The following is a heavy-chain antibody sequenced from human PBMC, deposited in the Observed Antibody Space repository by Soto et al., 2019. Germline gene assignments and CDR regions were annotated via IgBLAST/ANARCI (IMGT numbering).Heavy chain of an antibody. V-gene: IGHV1-18*01. CDR1: GYTFTSYG. CDR3: ARGAMPGGSGSHWFDP. Sequence: QVQLVQSGAEVKKPGASVKVSRKASGYTFTSYGISWVRQAPGQGLEWMGWSSAYNGNTNYAQKLQGRVTMTTDTSTSTAYMELRSLRSDDTAVYYCARGAMPGGSGSHWFDPWGQGTLVTVSS. CDR2: SSAYNGNT. J-gene: IGHJ5*02. D-gene: IGHD3-3*01.